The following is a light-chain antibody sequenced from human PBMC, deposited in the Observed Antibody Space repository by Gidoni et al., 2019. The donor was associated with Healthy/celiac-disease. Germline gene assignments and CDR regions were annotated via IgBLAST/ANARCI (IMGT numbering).Light chain of an antibody. CDR3: QQYGSSPFT. CDR1: QSVSSSY. V-gene: IGKV3-20*01. J-gene: IGKJ5*01. CDR2: GAS. Sequence: EIVLTQAPGTLSLSPGESATLPSRASQSVSSSYLAWYQQKPGQAPMLLLYGASSRATGIPDRFRGSGSWTDFTLPISRLEPEDFAVYYCQQYGSSPFTFGQGTRLEIK.